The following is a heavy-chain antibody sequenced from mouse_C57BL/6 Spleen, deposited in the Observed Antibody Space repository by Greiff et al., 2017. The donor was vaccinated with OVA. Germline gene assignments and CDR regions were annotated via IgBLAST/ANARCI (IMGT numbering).Heavy chain of an antibody. CDR2: IDPSDSYT. J-gene: IGHJ4*01. V-gene: IGHV1-69*01. CDR3: ARSGSTWDYAMDY. CDR1: GYTFTSYW. D-gene: IGHD4-1*01. Sequence: QVQLQQPGAELVMPGASVKLSCKASGYTFTSYWMHWVKQRPGQGLEWIGEIDPSDSYTNYNQKFKGKSTLTVDKSSSTAYMQLSSLTSEDSAVYYCARSGSTWDYAMDYWGQGTSVTVSS.